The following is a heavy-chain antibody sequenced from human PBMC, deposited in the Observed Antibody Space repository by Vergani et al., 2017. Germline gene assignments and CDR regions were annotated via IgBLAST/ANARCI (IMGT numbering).Heavy chain of an antibody. Sequence: QVQLQESGPGLVKPSETLTLTCDVSDSSIMTNPYWGWFRQSPGKGLEWIGCIHHSGDTHYNSSLKSRVSISIVSSSKFSLSLTSVTAAETAIYYCPRHRGSGGFFPSSYFYGMDVWGHGTTVTVSS. CDR3: PRHRGSGGFFPSSYFYGMDV. J-gene: IGHJ6*02. V-gene: IGHV4-38-2*01. D-gene: IGHD3-10*01. CDR2: IHHSGDT. CDR1: DSSIMTNPY.